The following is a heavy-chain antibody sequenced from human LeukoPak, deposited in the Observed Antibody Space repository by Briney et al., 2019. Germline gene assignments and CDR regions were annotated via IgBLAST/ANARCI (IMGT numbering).Heavy chain of an antibody. CDR2: VTRRGGST. CDR1: GFTFSNYA. D-gene: IGHD3-9*01. J-gene: IGHJ4*02. V-gene: IGHV3-23*01. Sequence: GGSLTLSCVASGFTFSNYAMSWVRQAPGKRLEWVSAVTRRGGSTYNAHSVKGRFTISRDNSRNTLVLQMNSLRDEDTGIYYCAKWGDYDILAGYYVSDFWGQGTLVTVSS. CDR3: AKWGDYDILAGYYVSDF.